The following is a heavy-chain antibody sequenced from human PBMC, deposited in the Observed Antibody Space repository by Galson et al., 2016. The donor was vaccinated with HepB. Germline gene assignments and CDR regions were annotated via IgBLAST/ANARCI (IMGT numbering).Heavy chain of an antibody. D-gene: IGHD6-25*01. J-gene: IGHJ4*02. CDR1: GFTCSGYW. CDR2: IKQDGSEN. CDR3: ASAPAATESDY. V-gene: IGHV3-7*01. Sequence: SLRLSCAASGFTCSGYWMTWVRQAPGKGLEWVANIKQDGSENNYVDSVKGRFATSRDNAKNLVYLQMNSLRAEDTAMYYCASAPAATESDYWGQGTLVTVSP.